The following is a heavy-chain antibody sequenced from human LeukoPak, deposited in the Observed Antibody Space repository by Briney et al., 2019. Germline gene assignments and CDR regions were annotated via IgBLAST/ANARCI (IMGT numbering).Heavy chain of an antibody. Sequence: PGGSLRLSCAASGFTFDDYGMSWVRQAPGKGLEWVSGINWNGGSTGYADSGKGRFTISRDNAKNSLYLQMNSLRAEDTALYYCARVDGSVVVPAALGTPKYYYYMDVWGKGTTVTVSS. CDR3: ARVDGSVVVPAALGTPKYYYYMDV. CDR1: GFTFDDYG. CDR2: INWNGGST. D-gene: IGHD2-2*01. V-gene: IGHV3-20*04. J-gene: IGHJ6*03.